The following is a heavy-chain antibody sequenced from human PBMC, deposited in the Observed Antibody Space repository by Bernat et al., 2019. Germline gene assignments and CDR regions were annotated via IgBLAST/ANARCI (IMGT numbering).Heavy chain of an antibody. Sequence: QVQLQESGPGLVKPSGTLSLTCAVSGGSISSSNWWSWVRQPPGKGLEWIGEIYHSGSTNYNPSLKSRVTISVDKSKNQFSLKLSSVTAADTAVYYCARALCSSTSCYAGPFDYWGQGTLVTVSS. J-gene: IGHJ4*02. CDR2: IYHSGST. V-gene: IGHV4-4*02. CDR3: ARALCSSTSCYAGPFDY. CDR1: GGSISSSNW. D-gene: IGHD2-2*01.